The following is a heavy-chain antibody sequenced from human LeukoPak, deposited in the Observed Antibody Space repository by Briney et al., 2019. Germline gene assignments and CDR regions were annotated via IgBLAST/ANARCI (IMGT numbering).Heavy chain of an antibody. CDR3: ARYSGWELRGAFDI. D-gene: IGHD1-26*01. CDR2: IYSGGST. V-gene: IGHV3-53*01. CDR1: GFTVSSNY. Sequence: GGSLRLSCAASGFTVSSNYMSWVRQAPGKGLEWVSVIYSGGSTYYADSVKGRFTISRDNSKNTLYLQMNSLRAEDTAVYYCARYSGWELRGAFDIWGQGTMVTVSS. J-gene: IGHJ3*02.